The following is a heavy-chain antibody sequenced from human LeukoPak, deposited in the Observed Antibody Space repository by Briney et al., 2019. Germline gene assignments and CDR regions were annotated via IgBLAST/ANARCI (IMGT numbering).Heavy chain of an antibody. D-gene: IGHD6-13*01. J-gene: IGHJ3*02. CDR3: ARDQDSSWPHAFDI. V-gene: IGHV1-3*01. CDR2: INAGNGNT. CDR1: GYTFTSYA. Sequence: ASVKVSCKASGYTFTSYAMHWVRQAPGQRLEWMGWINAGNGNTKYSQKFQGRVTITRDTSASTAYMELSSLRSEDTAVYYCARDQDSSWPHAFDIWGQGTMVTVSS.